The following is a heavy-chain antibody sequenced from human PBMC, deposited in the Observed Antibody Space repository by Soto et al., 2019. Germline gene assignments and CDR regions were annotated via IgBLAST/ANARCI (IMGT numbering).Heavy chain of an antibody. CDR2: IWYDGSNQ. D-gene: IGHD5-18*01. CDR1: GFTFSTYG. CDR3: AKDMGEDKAMVYYFDY. Sequence: PGGSLRLSCAPSGFTFSTYGMHWVRQAPGKGLEWVAVIWYDGSNQYYADSVKGRFTISRDNSKNSLYLQMNSLRPEDTALYYCAKDMGEDKAMVYYFDYWGQGTLVTVSS. V-gene: IGHV3-30*02. J-gene: IGHJ4*02.